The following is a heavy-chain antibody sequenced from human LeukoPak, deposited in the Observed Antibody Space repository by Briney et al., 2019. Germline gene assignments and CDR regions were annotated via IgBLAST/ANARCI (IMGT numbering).Heavy chain of an antibody. J-gene: IGHJ6*03. CDR2: IYPGDSDT. Sequence: GESLKISCKGSGYSFTSYWIGWVRQMPGKGLEWMGIIYPGDSDTRYSPSFQGQVTISADKSISTAYLQWSSLKASDTAMYYCARHLGGDYRSYYYYYMDVWGKGTTVTVSS. CDR1: GYSFTSYW. V-gene: IGHV5-51*01. D-gene: IGHD2-21*02. CDR3: ARHLGGDYRSYYYYYMDV.